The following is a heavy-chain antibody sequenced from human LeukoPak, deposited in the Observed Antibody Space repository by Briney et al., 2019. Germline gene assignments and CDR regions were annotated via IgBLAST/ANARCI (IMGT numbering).Heavy chain of an antibody. V-gene: IGHV1-69*05. J-gene: IGHJ4*02. D-gene: IGHD1-26*01. CDR3: ARDSGSCYRYSDY. Sequence: SVKVSCKASGGTFSSYAISWLRQAPRQRLESMGRIIPIFGTANYAQKFQGRVTITTDESTSTAYMELSSLRSEDTAVYYCARDSGSCYRYSDYWGQGTLVTVSS. CDR2: IIPIFGTA. CDR1: GGTFSSYA.